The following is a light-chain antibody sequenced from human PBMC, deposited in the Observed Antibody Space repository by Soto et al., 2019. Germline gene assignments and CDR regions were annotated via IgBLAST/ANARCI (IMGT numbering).Light chain of an antibody. V-gene: IGLV2-14*03. J-gene: IGLJ1*01. CDR2: EVN. CDR3: SSYSDSDTKV. Sequence: QSVLTQPASVSGSPGQSITISCGGTSSDVGAYIYVSWYQQFPGKAPKLIIYEVNNRPSGVSDRFSGSKSDTTAYLTISGLQAEDEADYYCSSYSDSDTKVFGTGTMVTVL. CDR1: SSDVGAYIY.